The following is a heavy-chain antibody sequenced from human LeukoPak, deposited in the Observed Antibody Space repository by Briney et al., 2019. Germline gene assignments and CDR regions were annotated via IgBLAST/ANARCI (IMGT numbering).Heavy chain of an antibody. CDR3: ARDRTDYYDSSGEFDY. CDR2: IIPIFGTA. Sequence: SVKVPCKASGGTFSSYAISWVRQAPGQGLEWMGRIIPIFGTANYAQKFQGRVTITTDESTSTAYMELSSLRSEDTAVYYCARDRTDYYDSSGEFDYWGQGTLVTVSS. J-gene: IGHJ4*02. D-gene: IGHD3-22*01. V-gene: IGHV1-69*05. CDR1: GGTFSSYA.